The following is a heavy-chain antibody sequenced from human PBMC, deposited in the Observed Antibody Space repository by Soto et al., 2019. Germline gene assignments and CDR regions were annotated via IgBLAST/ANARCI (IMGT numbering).Heavy chain of an antibody. CDR1: GFTFSSYS. J-gene: IGHJ3*02. V-gene: IGHV3-21*01. Sequence: GGSLRLSCAASGFTFSSYSMNWVRQAPGKGLEWVSSISSSSSYIYYADSVKGRFTISRDNAKNSLYLQMNSLRAEDTAVYDCASAGGQWDAFDIWGQGTMVTVSS. CDR2: ISSSSSYI. D-gene: IGHD6-19*01. CDR3: ASAGGQWDAFDI.